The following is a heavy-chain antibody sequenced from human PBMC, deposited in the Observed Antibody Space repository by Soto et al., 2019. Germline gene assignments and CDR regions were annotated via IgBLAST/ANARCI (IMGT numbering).Heavy chain of an antibody. J-gene: IGHJ6*02. D-gene: IGHD1-26*01. CDR2: ISYDGSNK. Sequence: PGGSLRLSCAASGFTFSIYAMSWVRQSPGKGLEWVAVISYDGSNKYYADSVKGRFTISRDNSKNTLYLQMNSLRAEDTAVYYCARDNRGTTRELLNYYYYGMDVWGQGTTVTVSS. CDR3: ARDNRGTTRELLNYYYYGMDV. V-gene: IGHV3-30-3*01. CDR1: GFTFSIYA.